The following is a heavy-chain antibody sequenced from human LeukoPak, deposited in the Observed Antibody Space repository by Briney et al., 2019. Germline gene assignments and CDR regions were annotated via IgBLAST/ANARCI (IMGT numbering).Heavy chain of an antibody. CDR1: GYIFTSYA. D-gene: IGHD6-19*01. J-gene: IGHJ3*02. V-gene: IGHV7-4-1*02. CDR3: AREYSSGWRDAFDI. CDR2: INTNTGNP. Sequence: GASVKVSCKASGYIFTSYAMNWVRQAPGQGLEWMGWINTNTGNPTYAQGFTGRFVFSLDTSVSTAYLQIRSLTAEDTAVYYCAREYSSGWRDAFDIWGQGTMVTVSS.